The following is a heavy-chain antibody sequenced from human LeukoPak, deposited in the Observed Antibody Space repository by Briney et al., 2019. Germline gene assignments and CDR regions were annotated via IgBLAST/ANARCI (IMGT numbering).Heavy chain of an antibody. Sequence: PGGSLRLSCAASGFTFSSYWMSWVRQAPGKGLEWVANIKQDGSEKYYVDSVKGRFTISRDNAKNSLYLQMNSLRAEDTAVYYCARPGRYDFWRDYYYYGMDVWGQGTTVTVSS. CDR2: IKQDGSEK. D-gene: IGHD3-3*01. V-gene: IGHV3-7*05. CDR3: ARPGRYDFWRDYYYYGMDV. CDR1: GFTFSSYW. J-gene: IGHJ6*02.